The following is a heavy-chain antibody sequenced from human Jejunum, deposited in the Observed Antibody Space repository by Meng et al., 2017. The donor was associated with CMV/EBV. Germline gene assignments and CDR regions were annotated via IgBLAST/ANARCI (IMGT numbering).Heavy chain of an antibody. Sequence: SPNANSVCVAWIRQPPGTALECLAHIYWNDDKRYSPFLKSRLSITKDTSKNQVVLTMTNMDPVDTATYYCARLEMVLVPPSILIDSWGQGTLVTVSS. V-gene: IGHV2-5*01. J-gene: IGHJ4*02. CDR1: SPNANSVC. CDR2: IYWNDDK. D-gene: IGHD5-24*01. CDR3: ARLEMVLVPPSILIDS.